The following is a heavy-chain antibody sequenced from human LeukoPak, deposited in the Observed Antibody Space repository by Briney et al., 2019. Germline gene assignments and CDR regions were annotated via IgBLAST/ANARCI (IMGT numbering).Heavy chain of an antibody. D-gene: IGHD1-26*01. CDR1: GFTFSSYA. Sequence: GGSLRLSCAASGFTFSSYAMSWVRQAPGKGLEWVSAISGSGGSTYYADSVRGRFTISRDNSKNTLYLQMNSLRAEDTAVYYCAKGGKWDVTPFDYWGQGTLVTVSS. J-gene: IGHJ4*02. CDR2: ISGSGGST. V-gene: IGHV3-23*01. CDR3: AKGGKWDVTPFDY.